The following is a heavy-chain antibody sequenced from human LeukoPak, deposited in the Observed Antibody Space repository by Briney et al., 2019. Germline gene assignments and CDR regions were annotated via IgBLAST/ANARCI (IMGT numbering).Heavy chain of an antibody. V-gene: IGHV1-8*02. CDR2: MNPNSGNT. J-gene: IGHJ3*02. CDR3: ARGPGYSRLRAVYDDAFDI. Sequence: GASVKVSCKASGYTFTSYYMHWVRQATGQGLEWMGWMNPNSGNTGYAQKFQGRVTMTRNTSISTAYMELSSLRSEDTAVYYCARGPGYSRLRAVYDDAFDIWGQGTMVTVSS. CDR1: GYTFTSYY. D-gene: IGHD5-12*01.